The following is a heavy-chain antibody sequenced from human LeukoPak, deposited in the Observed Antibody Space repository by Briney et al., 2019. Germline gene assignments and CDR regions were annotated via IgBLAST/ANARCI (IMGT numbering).Heavy chain of an antibody. CDR1: GFTFSSYS. CDR2: ISSSSSYI. D-gene: IGHD6-19*01. J-gene: IGHJ4*02. Sequence: GGSLRLSCAASGFTFSSYSMNWVRQAPGKGLEWVSSISSSSSYIYYADSVKGRFTISRDNAKNSLYLQMNSLRAEDTAVYYCARGRDSSGGGFDYWGQGTLVTASS. CDR3: ARGRDSSGGGFDY. V-gene: IGHV3-21*01.